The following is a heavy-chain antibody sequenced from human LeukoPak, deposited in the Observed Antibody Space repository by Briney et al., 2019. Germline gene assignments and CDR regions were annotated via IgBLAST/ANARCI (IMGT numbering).Heavy chain of an antibody. D-gene: IGHD5-24*01. V-gene: IGHV3-74*01. CDR3: DNAYTFDY. Sequence: PGGSLRLSCAVSGFKFSSYWMNWVRQVPGKGLMWVAHINTNGDSANYADSVKGRFTISRDNAKSTLSLQMNSLRAEDTANCVRDNAYTFDYWGQGTLVTVSS. CDR2: INTNGDSA. J-gene: IGHJ4*01. CDR1: GFKFSSYW.